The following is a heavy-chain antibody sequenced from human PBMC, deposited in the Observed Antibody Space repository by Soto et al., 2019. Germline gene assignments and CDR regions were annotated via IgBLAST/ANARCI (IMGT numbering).Heavy chain of an antibody. Sequence: SETLSLTCAVSVGSISSSNWWSWVRQPPGKGLEWIGEIYHSGSTNYNPSLKSRVTISVDKSKNQFSLELSSVTAADTAVYYCASLPQLRLVGATVAFDYWGQGTLVTVSS. V-gene: IGHV4-4*02. D-gene: IGHD1-26*01. J-gene: IGHJ4*02. CDR2: IYHSGST. CDR3: ASLPQLRLVGATVAFDY. CDR1: VGSISSSNW.